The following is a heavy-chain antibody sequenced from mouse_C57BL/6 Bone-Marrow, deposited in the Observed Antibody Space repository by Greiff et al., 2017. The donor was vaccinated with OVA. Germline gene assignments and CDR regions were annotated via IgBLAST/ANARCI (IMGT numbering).Heavy chain of an antibody. V-gene: IGHV1-50*01. D-gene: IGHD2-2*01. CDR3: ARWLRGYFDV. CDR2: IDPSDSYT. J-gene: IGHJ1*03. CDR1: GYTFTSYW. Sequence: VQLQQPGAELVKPGASVKLSCKASGYTFTSYWMQWVKQRPGQGLEWIGEIDPSDSYTNYNQKFKGKATLTVDTSSSTAYMQLSSLTSEDSAVYYCARWLRGYFDVWGTGTTVTGSS.